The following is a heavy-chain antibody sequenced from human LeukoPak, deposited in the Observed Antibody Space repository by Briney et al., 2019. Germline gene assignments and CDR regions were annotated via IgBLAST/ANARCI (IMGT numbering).Heavy chain of an antibody. CDR1: GFTFDDYV. CDR3: ARDVSSNWYSFNL. V-gene: IGHV3-20*04. D-gene: IGHD6-13*01. J-gene: IGHJ4*02. CDR2: INWDGGNT. Sequence: GGSLRLSCEDSGFTFDDYVMSWVRQAPGKGLEWVCGINWDGGNTHCAESVRGRFTISRGNAKNSLFLQMSSLRAEDTALYYCARDVSSNWYSFNLWGQGTLVTVSS.